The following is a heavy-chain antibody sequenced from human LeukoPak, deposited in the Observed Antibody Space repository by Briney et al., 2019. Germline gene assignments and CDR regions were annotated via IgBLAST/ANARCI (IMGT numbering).Heavy chain of an antibody. V-gene: IGHV3-7*01. CDR2: IKQDGSEK. D-gene: IGHD6-13*01. J-gene: IGHJ4*02. CDR1: GFTFSSYW. Sequence: GGSLRLSCAASGFTFSSYWMSWVRQAPGKGLEWVANIKQDGSEKYYVDSVKGRFTISSDNAKNSLYLQMNSLRAEDTAVYYCARAVAAADYAFDYWGQGTLVTVSS. CDR3: ARAVAAADYAFDY.